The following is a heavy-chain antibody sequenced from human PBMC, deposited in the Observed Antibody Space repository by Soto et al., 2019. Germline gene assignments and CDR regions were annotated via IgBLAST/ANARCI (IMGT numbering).Heavy chain of an antibody. CDR3: ARALYYYDNSGLAF. CDR2: INIYGGGT. V-gene: IGHV1-18*01. D-gene: IGHD3-22*01. CDR1: GYTFTSYG. Sequence: QVHLEQSGPEVKKPGASVKVSCKASGYTFTSYGISWVRLAPGQGLEWMGWINIYGGGTNYAQKYQDRVTMTRDTSTNTVYLEMRSLTSDDTAIHYCARALYYYDNSGLAFWGQGTLVTVSS. J-gene: IGHJ4*02.